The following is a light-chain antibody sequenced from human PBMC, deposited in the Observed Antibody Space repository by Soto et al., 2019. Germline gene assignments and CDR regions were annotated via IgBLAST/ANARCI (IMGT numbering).Light chain of an antibody. CDR2: AAS. Sequence: DIQMTPSPSTLSASVGDRVTITCRASQSISTYLIWYQQKPGKAPKLLIYAASTLQTGVPSRFTGSGSGTDFTLTIISLQPEDYATYFCQQSYSMPYAFGPGTKVDIK. CDR1: QSISTY. CDR3: QQSYSMPYA. V-gene: IGKV1-39*01. J-gene: IGKJ2*01.